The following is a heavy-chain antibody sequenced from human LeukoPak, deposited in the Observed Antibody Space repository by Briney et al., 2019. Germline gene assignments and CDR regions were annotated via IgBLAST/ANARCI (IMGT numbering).Heavy chain of an antibody. CDR2: ISYDGSNK. D-gene: IGHD3-22*01. V-gene: IGHV3-30-3*01. Sequence: GGSLRLSCAASGFTFSSYAIHWVRQAPGKGLEWVAVISYDGSNKYYADSVEGRFTISRDNSKNTLYLHMNSLTAEDTAVYYCARDQRGDYYDSSGFYRVRYFDYWGQGTLVTVSS. CDR3: ARDQRGDYYDSSGFYRVRYFDY. CDR1: GFTFSSYA. J-gene: IGHJ4*02.